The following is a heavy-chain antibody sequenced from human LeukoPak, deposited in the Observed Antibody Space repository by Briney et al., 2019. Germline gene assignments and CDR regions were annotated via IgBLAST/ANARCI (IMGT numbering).Heavy chain of an antibody. Sequence: GGSLRLSCAASGFRFSDFYMSWIRHPPGVGKEWFSYIGTRSNTIYYADSVKGRFTISSEDAKNSLYLQMNSLRDEDTDVYFCAREARGSGRDFDYWGQGILVTVSS. CDR2: IGTRSNTI. J-gene: IGHJ4*02. CDR1: GFRFSDFY. D-gene: IGHD1-26*01. V-gene: IGHV3-11*01. CDR3: AREARGSGRDFDY.